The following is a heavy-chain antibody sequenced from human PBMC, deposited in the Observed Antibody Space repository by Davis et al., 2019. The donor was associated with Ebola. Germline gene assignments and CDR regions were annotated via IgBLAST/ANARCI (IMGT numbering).Heavy chain of an antibody. V-gene: IGHV1-2*04. J-gene: IGHJ4*02. D-gene: IGHD3-10*01. CDR3: ARDFDYYGSGSASDY. Sequence: ASVKVSCKASGYTFTGYYMHWVRQAPGQGLEWMGWINPNSGGTNYAQKFQGWVTMTRDTSISTAYMELSRLRSDDTAVYYCARDFDYYGSGSASDYWGQGTLVTVSS. CDR2: INPNSGGT. CDR1: GYTFTGYY.